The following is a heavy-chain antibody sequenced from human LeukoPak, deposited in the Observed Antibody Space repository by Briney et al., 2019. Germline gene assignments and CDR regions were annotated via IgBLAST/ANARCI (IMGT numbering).Heavy chain of an antibody. Sequence: GGSLRLSCAASGFTFSSYEMNWVRQAPGKGLEWVSYISRSGTTIYYADSVKGRFTISRDNAKNSLYLQMNSLRAEDTAVYYCARVRWQQSYYMDVWGNGTTVTVFS. V-gene: IGHV3-48*03. CDR2: ISRSGTTI. CDR3: ARVRWQQSYYMDV. D-gene: IGHD6-13*01. CDR1: GFTFSSYE. J-gene: IGHJ6*03.